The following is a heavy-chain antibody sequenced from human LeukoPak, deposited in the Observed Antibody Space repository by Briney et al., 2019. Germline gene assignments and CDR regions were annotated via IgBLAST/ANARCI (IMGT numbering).Heavy chain of an antibody. CDR2: VAHDGYAGNEK. J-gene: IGHJ4*02. D-gene: IGHD3-10*01. V-gene: IGHV3-30*02. CDR1: GFSLSRFG. CDR3: AKGSTDYYGSGSYYLDN. Sequence: GGSLRLSCVASGFSLSRFGMHWVRQAPGKGLQWVAVVAHDGYAGNEKDYAESAEGRFTISRDNSKNTLYLQMNNLRPEDTAVYFCAKGSTDYYGSGSYYLDNWGQGTVVTVSS.